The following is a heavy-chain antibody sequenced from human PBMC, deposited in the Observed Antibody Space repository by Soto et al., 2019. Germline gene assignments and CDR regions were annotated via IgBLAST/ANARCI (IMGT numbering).Heavy chain of an antibody. Sequence: GGSLRLSCAASGFTFSSYSMSWVRQAPGKGLEWVASVNEDGSEIYYVDSVKGRFTISRDNARNSLFLQLNSLRAEDTAMYYCARDPGISSGWYYFDYWGQGTLVTVSS. V-gene: IGHV3-7*05. CDR1: GFTFSSYS. J-gene: IGHJ4*02. CDR2: VNEDGSEI. D-gene: IGHD6-19*01. CDR3: ARDPGISSGWYYFDY.